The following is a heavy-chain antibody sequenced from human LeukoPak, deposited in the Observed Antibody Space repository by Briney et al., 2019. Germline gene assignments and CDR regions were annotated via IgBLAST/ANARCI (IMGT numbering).Heavy chain of an antibody. J-gene: IGHJ4*02. D-gene: IGHD3-3*01. V-gene: IGHV4-39*01. CDR2: IYYSGNT. CDR3: ARLSHATVFGVVTSSN. CDR1: GGSISSSSYY. Sequence: PSETLSLTCTVSGGSISSSSYYWGWIRQPPGKGLEWIGSIYYSGNTYYNSSLKSRVTISVDTSKNQFSLKLSSVTAADTAVYYCARLSHATVFGVVTSSNWGQGTLVTVSS.